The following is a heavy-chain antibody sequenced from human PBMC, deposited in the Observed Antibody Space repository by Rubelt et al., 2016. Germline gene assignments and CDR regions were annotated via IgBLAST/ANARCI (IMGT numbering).Heavy chain of an antibody. CDR2: IIPIFGTA. Sequence: GGIIPIFGTANYAQKFQGRVTITADESTSTAYMELRSLRSDDTAVYYCARDRLETDPIFGVVIIPGEIDYWGQGTLVTVSS. CDR3: ARDRLETDPIFGVVIIPGEIDY. D-gene: IGHD3-3*01. V-gene: IGHV1-69*01. J-gene: IGHJ4*02.